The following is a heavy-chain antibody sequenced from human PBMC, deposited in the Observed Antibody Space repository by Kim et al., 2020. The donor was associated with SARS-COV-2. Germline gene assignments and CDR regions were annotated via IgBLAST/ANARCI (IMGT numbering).Heavy chain of an antibody. CDR2: IYYSGST. J-gene: IGHJ6*02. Sequence: SETLSLTCTVSGGSISSSSYYWGWIRQPPGKGLEWIGSIYYSGSTYYNPSLKSRVTISVDTSKNQFSLKLSSVTAADTAVYYCAGPHPQTSYGSGSYYNGDYYYYGMDVWGQGTTVTVSS. CDR1: GGSISSSSYY. D-gene: IGHD3-10*01. V-gene: IGHV4-39*07. CDR3: AGPHPQTSYGSGSYYNGDYYYYGMDV.